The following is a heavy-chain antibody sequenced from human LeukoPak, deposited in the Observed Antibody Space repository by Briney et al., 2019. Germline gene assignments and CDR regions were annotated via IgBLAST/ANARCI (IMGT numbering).Heavy chain of an antibody. Sequence: PSETLSLTCTVSGGSINSYYWGWIRQPPGKGLEWIGSIYHSGSTYYNPSLKSRVTISVDTSKNQFSLKLSSVTAADTAVYYCARGGGHNPFDYWGQGTLVTVSS. CDR1: GGSINSYY. J-gene: IGHJ4*02. V-gene: IGHV4-38-2*02. D-gene: IGHD5-24*01. CDR2: IYHSGST. CDR3: ARGGGHNPFDY.